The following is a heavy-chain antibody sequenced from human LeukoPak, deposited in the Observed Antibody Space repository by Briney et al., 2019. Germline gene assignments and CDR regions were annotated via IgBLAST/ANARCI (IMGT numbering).Heavy chain of an antibody. J-gene: IGHJ3*02. V-gene: IGHV4-31*03. D-gene: IGHD3-22*01. Sequence: SETLSLTRTVSGGSISSGGYYWSWIRQHPGKGLEWIGYIYYSGSTYYNPSLKSRVTISVDTSKNQFSLKLSSVTAADTAVYYCASGITMIVAPTRAFDIWGQGTMVIVSS. CDR3: ASGITMIVAPTRAFDI. CDR2: IYYSGST. CDR1: GGSISSGGYY.